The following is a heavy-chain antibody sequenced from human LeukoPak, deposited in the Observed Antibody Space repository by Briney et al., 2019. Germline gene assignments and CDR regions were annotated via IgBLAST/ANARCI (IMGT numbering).Heavy chain of an antibody. CDR3: ARGLQNYYGLDV. Sequence: GGSLRLSCAASGFTFSDYAMSWVRQAPGKGLEWVAVIWYDGNNKYYADSVKGRFTISRDNSKSTLYLQTNTLRAEDTAVYYCARGLQNYYGLDVWGQGTTVTVSS. J-gene: IGHJ6*02. CDR1: GFTFSDYA. V-gene: IGHV3-33*08. CDR2: IWYDGNNK.